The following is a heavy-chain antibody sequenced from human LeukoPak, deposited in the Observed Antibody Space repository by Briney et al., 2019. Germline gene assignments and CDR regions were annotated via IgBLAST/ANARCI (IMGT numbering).Heavy chain of an antibody. CDR3: ARDLKAARPNEDY. CDR2: ISSSSSYI. V-gene: IGHV3-21*01. D-gene: IGHD6-6*01. CDR1: GFTFSSYS. J-gene: IGHJ4*02. Sequence: GGSLRLSCAASGFTFSSYSMNWVRQAPGKGLEWVSSISSSSSYIYYADSVKGRFTISRDNAKNSLYLQMNSLRAEDTAVYYCARDLKAARPNEDYRGQGTLVTVSS.